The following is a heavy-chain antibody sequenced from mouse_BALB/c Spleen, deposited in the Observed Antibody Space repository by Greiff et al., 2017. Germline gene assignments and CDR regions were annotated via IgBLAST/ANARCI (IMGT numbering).Heavy chain of an antibody. V-gene: IGHV3-6*02. J-gene: IGHJ3*01. D-gene: IGHD2-14*01. Sequence: DVKLQESGPGLVKPSQSLSLTCSVTGYSITSGYYWNWIRQFPGNKLEWMGYISYDGSNNYNPSLKNRISITRDTSKNQFFLKLNSVTTEDTATYYCARGSYYRYDDDASWFAYWGQGTLVTVSA. CDR2: ISYDGSN. CDR3: ARGSYYRYDDDASWFAY. CDR1: GYSITSGYY.